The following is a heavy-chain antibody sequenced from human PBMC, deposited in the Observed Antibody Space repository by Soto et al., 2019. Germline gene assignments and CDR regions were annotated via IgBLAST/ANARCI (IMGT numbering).Heavy chain of an antibody. V-gene: IGHV3-21*01. D-gene: IGHD5-12*01. J-gene: IGHJ6*02. Sequence: GGSLRLSCAASGFTFSSYGMHWVRQAPGKGLEWVSSISSSSSYIYYADSVKGRFTISRDNAKNSLYLQMNSLRAEDTAVYYCASRSGYYYYYGMDVWGQGTTVTVSS. CDR2: ISSSSSYI. CDR3: ASRSGYYYYYGMDV. CDR1: GFTFSSYG.